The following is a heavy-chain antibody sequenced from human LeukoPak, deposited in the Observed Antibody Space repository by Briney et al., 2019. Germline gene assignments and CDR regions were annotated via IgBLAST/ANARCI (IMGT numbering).Heavy chain of an antibody. CDR3: ARDNVDTAASFDY. J-gene: IGHJ4*02. Sequence: SPSETLSLTCTVSGGSISSGSYYWSWIRQPAGKGLEWIGRIYTSGSTNYNPSLKSRVTISVDTSKNQFSLKLSSVTAADTAVYYCARDNVDTAASFDYWGQGTLVTVSS. D-gene: IGHD5-18*01. V-gene: IGHV4-61*02. CDR1: GGSISSGSYY. CDR2: IYTSGST.